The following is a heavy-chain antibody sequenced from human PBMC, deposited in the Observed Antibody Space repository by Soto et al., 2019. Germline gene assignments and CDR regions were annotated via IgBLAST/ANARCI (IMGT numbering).Heavy chain of an antibody. J-gene: IGHJ3*02. CDR2: MSYDGSMT. Sequence: LRLSCAASEFTFRSYAMHWVRQAPGKGLEWVAIMSYDGSMTSYADSVRGRFTISRDNSKNTLYLQMDTLGAEDTAVYYCASAMIGPDAFDIWGQGTMVSVS. CDR1: EFTFRSYA. V-gene: IGHV3-30*04. D-gene: IGHD3-22*01. CDR3: ASAMIGPDAFDI.